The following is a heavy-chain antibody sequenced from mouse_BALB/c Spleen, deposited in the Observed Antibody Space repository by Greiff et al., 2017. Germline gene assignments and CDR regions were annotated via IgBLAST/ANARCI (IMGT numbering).Heavy chain of an antibody. D-gene: IGHD2-2*01. CDR1: GYTFTDYN. CDR2: IYPYNGGT. J-gene: IGHJ3*01. Sequence: EVQLQQSGPELVKPGASVKISCKASGYTFTDYNMHWVKQSHGKSLEWIGYIYPYNGGTGYNQKFKSKATLTVDNSSSTAYMELRILTSEDSAVYFCARYGGYDEAWFAYWGQGTLVTVSA. V-gene: IGHV1S29*02. CDR3: ARYGGYDEAWFAY.